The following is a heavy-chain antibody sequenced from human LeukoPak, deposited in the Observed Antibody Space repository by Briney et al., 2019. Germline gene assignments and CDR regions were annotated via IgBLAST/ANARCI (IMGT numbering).Heavy chain of an antibody. J-gene: IGHJ4*02. Sequence: ASVKVSCKVSGYTLTELSMHWVRQAPGKGLEWMGGFDPEDGETIYAQKFQGRVTMTEDTSTDTAYMELSSLRSEDTALYYCATHNPLWFGELVYPFDYWRQGTLVTVSS. CDR1: GYTLTELS. CDR3: ATHNPLWFGELVYPFDY. CDR2: FDPEDGET. V-gene: IGHV1-24*01. D-gene: IGHD3-10*01.